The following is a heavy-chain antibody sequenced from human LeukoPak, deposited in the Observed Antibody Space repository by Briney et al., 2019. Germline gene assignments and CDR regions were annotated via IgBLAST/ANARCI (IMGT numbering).Heavy chain of an antibody. CDR3: AKSGLCVDTGCYFGDVYHYYYMDV. CDR2: IGGSGGIT. D-gene: IGHD3-22*01. V-gene: IGHV3-23*01. CDR1: GFTFTISA. J-gene: IGHJ6*03. Sequence: GGSLRLSCETSGFTFTISATSWVRQAPGKGLEWVSAIGGSGGITYYADSVKGRFTISRDNSRNVVYMQMNSLRPEDTATYYCAKSGLCVDTGCYFGDVYHYYYMDVWGRGTTVTVSS.